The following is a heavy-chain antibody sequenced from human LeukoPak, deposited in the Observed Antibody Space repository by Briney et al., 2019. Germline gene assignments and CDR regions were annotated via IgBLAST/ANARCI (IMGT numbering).Heavy chain of an antibody. CDR2: IYPGDSDT. Sequence: GESLKISCKGSGYSFTNSWIGWVRQMPGKGLEWMGIIYPGDSDTRYSPSFQGLVTISADKSIRTAYLQWSSLKASDTAIYYCASLTGTYFDYWGQGTLVTVSS. J-gene: IGHJ4*02. V-gene: IGHV5-51*01. CDR1: GYSFTNSW. D-gene: IGHD1-7*01. CDR3: ASLTGTYFDY.